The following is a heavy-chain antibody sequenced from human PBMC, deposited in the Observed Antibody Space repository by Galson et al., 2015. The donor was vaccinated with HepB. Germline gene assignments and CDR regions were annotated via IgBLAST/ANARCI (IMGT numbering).Heavy chain of an antibody. CDR3: ARGFYLKGRFLWFGDHARNWFDP. V-gene: IGHV1-2*04. Sequence: SVKVSCKASGYTFTGYYMHWVRQAPGQGLEWMGWINPNSGGTNYAQKFQGWVTMTRDTSISTAYMELSRLRSDDTAVYCCARGFYLKGRFLWFGDHARNWFDPWGQGTLVTVSS. J-gene: IGHJ5*02. CDR2: INPNSGGT. CDR1: GYTFTGYY. D-gene: IGHD3-10*01.